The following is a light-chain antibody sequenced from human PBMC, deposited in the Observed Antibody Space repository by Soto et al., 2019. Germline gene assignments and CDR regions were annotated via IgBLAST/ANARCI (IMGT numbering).Light chain of an antibody. CDR2: GAS. CDR3: QQYTKLWT. Sequence: EEVMTQSPATLSMYPGEGATLSCRASQDIGTNFAWYQQKPGQAPRLLIYGASTRATGVPDRFSGSGSGTEFTLTIISLQSEDFAVYYCQQYTKLWTFGQGTNVDIK. V-gene: IGKV3-15*01. CDR1: QDIGTN. J-gene: IGKJ1*01.